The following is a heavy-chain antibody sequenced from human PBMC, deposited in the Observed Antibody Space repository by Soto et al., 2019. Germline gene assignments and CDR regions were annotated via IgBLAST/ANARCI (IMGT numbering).Heavy chain of an antibody. D-gene: IGHD1-26*01. V-gene: IGHV3-23*01. CDR2: ISGSGDST. J-gene: IGHJ4*02. Sequence: EVQLLESGGGLVQPGGSLRLSCAASGFTFSSYAMRWVRQAPVKGLEWVSAISGSGDSTYYADSVKGRFTISRDNSKNTLYLQRNSLRAEDTAVYYCARRGSGSDYDYWGQGTVVTVSS. CDR1: GFTFSSYA. CDR3: ARRGSGSDYDY.